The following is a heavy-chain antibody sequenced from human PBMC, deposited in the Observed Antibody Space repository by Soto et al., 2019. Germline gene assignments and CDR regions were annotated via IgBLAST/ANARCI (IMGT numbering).Heavy chain of an antibody. CDR3: ARDQRWHDVVWWYDP. CDR1: GYSFTSHY. J-gene: IGHJ5*02. V-gene: IGHV1-46*03. D-gene: IGHD1-1*01. Sequence: ASVKVSCKAIGYSFTSHYMHWVRQAPGQGLEWMGTIYPGGVNIGYAQKFKGRVTMTKDTSTSTVYMELNSLTSEDTAVYYCARDQRWHDVVWWYDPWGHGTLVNVST. CDR2: IYPGGVNI.